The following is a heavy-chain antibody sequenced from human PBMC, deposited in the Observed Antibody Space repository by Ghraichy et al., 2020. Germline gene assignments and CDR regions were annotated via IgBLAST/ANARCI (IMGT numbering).Heavy chain of an antibody. D-gene: IGHD3-16*01. CDR1: GFTFSNYA. CDR2: ISGSSDIT. Sequence: LSLTCAASGFTFSNYAMSWVRQAPGKGLEWVSFISGSSDITYYADSVKGRFTISRDNSKNTLYLQMNSLRAEDTAVYYCAKKGGDYYMDVWGKGTTVTVSS. J-gene: IGHJ6*03. V-gene: IGHV3-23*01. CDR3: AKKGGDYYMDV.